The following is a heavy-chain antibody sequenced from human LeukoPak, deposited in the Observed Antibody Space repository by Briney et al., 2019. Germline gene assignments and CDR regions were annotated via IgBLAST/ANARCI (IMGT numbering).Heavy chain of an antibody. CDR2: IYYSGST. Sequence: SETLSLTCTVSGGSISSSSYYWGWIRQPPGKGLEWIGSIYYSGSTYYNPSLKSRVTISVDTSKNQFSLKLSSVTAADTAVYYCARTLYSSSWLYYFDYWGQGTLVTVSS. V-gene: IGHV4-39*07. D-gene: IGHD6-13*01. J-gene: IGHJ4*02. CDR1: GGSISSSSYY. CDR3: ARTLYSSSWLYYFDY.